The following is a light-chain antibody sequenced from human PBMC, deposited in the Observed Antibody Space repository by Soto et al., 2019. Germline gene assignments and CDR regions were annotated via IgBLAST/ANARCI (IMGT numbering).Light chain of an antibody. V-gene: IGKV3-11*01. Sequence: EIVLTQSPATLSLSPGERATLSCRASQSVSNYLAWYQQRPGQAPRLLIYDKSNRATGTPARFSGSGSGTDFTLTITSLEPEDFADYYCKQRSRGFTFGQGTRLEIK. CDR1: QSVSNY. CDR2: DKS. J-gene: IGKJ5*01. CDR3: KQRSRGFT.